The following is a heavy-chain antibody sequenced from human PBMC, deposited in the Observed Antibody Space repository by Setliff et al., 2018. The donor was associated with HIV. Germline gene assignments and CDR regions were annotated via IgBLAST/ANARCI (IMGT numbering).Heavy chain of an antibody. CDR3: AREGGGYDSTPFDY. CDR2: IKQDGSEK. CDR1: GFTFSSYW. J-gene: IGHJ4*02. D-gene: IGHD3-22*01. V-gene: IGHV3-7*03. Sequence: GGSLRLSCAASGFTFSSYWMSWVRQAPGKGLEWVANIKQDGSEKYYVDSMKGRFTISRDNAKNSLYLQMNSLRAEDTAVYYCAREGGGYDSTPFDYWGQGTLVTVSS.